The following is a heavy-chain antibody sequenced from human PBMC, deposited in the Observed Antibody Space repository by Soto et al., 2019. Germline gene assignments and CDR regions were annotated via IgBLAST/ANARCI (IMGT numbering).Heavy chain of an antibody. CDR1: GFTFSSNA. Sequence: EVQLLESGGGLVRPGGSLRLSCAASGFTFSSNAMYWVRQAPGKGLEWVSTISGDSRTTHYEDSVKGRFAISRDNSKNTLFLQMSSLTADDMAVYYWAKDYLPLRCIWIDLGVDYWGQGTLVTVSS. CDR3: AKDYLPLRCIWIDLGVDY. V-gene: IGHV3-23*01. J-gene: IGHJ4*02. CDR2: ISGDSRTT. D-gene: IGHD1-1*01.